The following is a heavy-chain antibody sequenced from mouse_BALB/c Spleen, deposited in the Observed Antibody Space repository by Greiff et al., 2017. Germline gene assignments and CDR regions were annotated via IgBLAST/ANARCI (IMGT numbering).Heavy chain of an antibody. V-gene: IGHV5-17*02. CDR3: ARWKNDYYYFDY. CDR1: GFTFSSFG. CDR2: ISSGSSTI. D-gene: IGHD2-4*01. Sequence: EVKVEESGGGLVQPGGSRKLSCAASGFTFSSFGMHWVRQAPEKGLEWVAYISSGSSTIYYADTVKGRFTISRDNPKNTLFLQMTSLRSEDTAMYYCARWKNDYYYFDYWGQGTTLTVSS. J-gene: IGHJ2*01.